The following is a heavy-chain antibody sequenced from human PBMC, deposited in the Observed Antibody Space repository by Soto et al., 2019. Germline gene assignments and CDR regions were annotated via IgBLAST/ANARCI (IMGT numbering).Heavy chain of an antibody. CDR1: GYTFTSYG. Sequence: QVQLVQSGGEVKKPGASVKLSCTASGYTFTSYGISWVRQAPGQGLEWMGWISAYNGKTNYAQNVQGRGTMTTDTSTKTAHMDRRVLRSDDTAVYYSARGGDVNYYHGMDVWGQGTTVTVSS. D-gene: IGHD5-12*01. CDR2: ISAYNGKT. CDR3: ARGGDVNYYHGMDV. J-gene: IGHJ6*02. V-gene: IGHV1-18*01.